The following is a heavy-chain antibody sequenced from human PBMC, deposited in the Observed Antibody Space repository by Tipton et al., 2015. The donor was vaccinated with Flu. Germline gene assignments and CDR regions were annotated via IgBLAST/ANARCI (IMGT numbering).Heavy chain of an antibody. D-gene: IGHD3-16*02. CDR2: IYTSGST. J-gene: IGHJ4*02. CDR1: GGSISSYY. CDR3: ARDNYDYVWGSYRYNYFDY. V-gene: IGHV4-4*07. Sequence: LRLSCTVSGGSISSYYWSWIRQPAGKGLEWIGRIYTSGSTNYNPSLKSRVTMSVDTSKNQFSLKLSSVTAADTAVYYCARDNYDYVWGSYRYNYFDYWGQGTLVTVSS.